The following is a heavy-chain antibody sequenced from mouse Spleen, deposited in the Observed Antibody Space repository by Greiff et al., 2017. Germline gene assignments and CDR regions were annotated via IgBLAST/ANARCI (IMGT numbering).Heavy chain of an antibody. CDR2: ISSGGGNT. D-gene: IGHD1-3*01. CDR1: GFTFSSYA. V-gene: IGHV5-9-3*01. CDR3: ARRDNPYYFDY. J-gene: IGHJ2*01. Sequence: EVQGVESGGGLVKLGGSLKLSCAASGFTFSSYAMSWVRQTPEKRLEWVATISSGGGNTYYPDSVKGRFTISRDNAKNTLYLQMSSLKSEDTAMYYCARRDNPYYFDYWGQGTTLTVSS.